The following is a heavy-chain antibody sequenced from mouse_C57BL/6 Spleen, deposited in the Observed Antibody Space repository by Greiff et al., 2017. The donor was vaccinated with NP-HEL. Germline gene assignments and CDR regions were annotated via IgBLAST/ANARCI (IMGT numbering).Heavy chain of an antibody. CDR2: INPSSGYT. D-gene: IGHD3-2*02. V-gene: IGHV1-4*01. Sequence: QVQLQQSGAELARPGASVKMSCKASGYTFTSYTMHWVKQRPGQGLEWIGYINPSSGYTKYNQKFKDKATLTADKSSSTAYMQLSSLTSEDSAVYYCAREGRTAQATFAMDYWGQGTSVTVSS. CDR3: AREGRTAQATFAMDY. CDR1: GYTFTSYT. J-gene: IGHJ4*01.